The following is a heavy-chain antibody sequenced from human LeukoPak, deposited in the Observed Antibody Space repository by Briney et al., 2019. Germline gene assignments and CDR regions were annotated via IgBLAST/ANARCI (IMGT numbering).Heavy chain of an antibody. J-gene: IGHJ5*02. CDR3: VRNSGELGA. D-gene: IGHD2-21*01. V-gene: IGHV3-53*01. CDR2: IYSAGGT. CDR1: GFTVSNNY. Sequence: GGSLRLSCAASGFTVSNNYMSWVRRAAGKGLEWVALIYSAGGTYYADSVKGRFTISRDNSKNTLHLQMNSLRAEDTAVYYCVRNSGELGAWGQGTLVTVCS.